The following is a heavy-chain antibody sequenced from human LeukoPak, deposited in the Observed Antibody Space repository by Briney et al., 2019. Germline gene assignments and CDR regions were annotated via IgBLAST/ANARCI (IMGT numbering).Heavy chain of an antibody. J-gene: IGHJ3*02. Sequence: SGRSLRLSCAASGFTFSSYAMHWVRQAPGKGLEWVAVISYDGSNKYYADSVKGRFTISRDNSKNTLYLQMNSLRSDDTAVYYCVLDQDDAFDIWGQGTIVTVSS. CDR2: ISYDGSNK. CDR1: GFTFSSYA. CDR3: VLDQDDAFDI. D-gene: IGHD1/OR15-1a*01. V-gene: IGHV3-30*04.